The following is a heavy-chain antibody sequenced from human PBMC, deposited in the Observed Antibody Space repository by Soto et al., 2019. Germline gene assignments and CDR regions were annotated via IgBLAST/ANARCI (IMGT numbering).Heavy chain of an antibody. CDR3: ARERRLTGDAFDI. D-gene: IGHD7-27*01. J-gene: IGHJ3*02. CDR1: GGSISSYY. V-gene: IGHV4-59*01. Sequence: SETLSLTCTVSGGSISSYYWSWIRQPPGKGLEWIGYIYYSGSTNYNPSLKSRVTISVDTSKNQFSLKLSSVTAADTAVYYCARERRLTGDAFDIWGQGTMVTVSS. CDR2: IYYSGST.